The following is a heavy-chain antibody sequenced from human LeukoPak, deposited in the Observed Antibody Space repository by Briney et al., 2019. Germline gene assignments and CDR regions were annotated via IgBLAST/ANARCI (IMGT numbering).Heavy chain of an antibody. V-gene: IGHV1-2*02. CDR1: GYTFTGYY. CDR3: ARSLRDGSGWYVGDGWNY. J-gene: IGHJ4*02. CDR2: INPNSGGT. Sequence: ASVKVSCKASGYTFTGYYMHWVRQAPGQGLEWMGWINPNSGGTNYAQKFQGRVTMTRDTSISTAYMELSRLRSDDTAVYYCARSLRDGSGWYVGDGWNYWGQGTLVTVSS. D-gene: IGHD6-19*01.